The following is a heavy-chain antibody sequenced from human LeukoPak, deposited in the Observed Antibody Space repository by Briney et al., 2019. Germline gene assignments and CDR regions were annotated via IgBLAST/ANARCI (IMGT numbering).Heavy chain of an antibody. CDR1: GGSISSGDYY. D-gene: IGHD6-19*01. CDR3: ARSGIAVAFAY. V-gene: IGHV4-30-4*08. CDR2: IYYSGST. J-gene: IGHJ4*02. Sequence: SETLSLTCTVSGGSISSGDYYWSWIRQPPGKGLEWIGYIYYSGSTYYNPSLKSRVTISVDTSKNQFSLKLSSVTAADTAVYFWARSGIAVAFAYWGEGTLVTVSS.